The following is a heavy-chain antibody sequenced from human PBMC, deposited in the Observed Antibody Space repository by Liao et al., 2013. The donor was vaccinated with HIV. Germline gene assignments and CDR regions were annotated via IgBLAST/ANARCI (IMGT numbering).Heavy chain of an antibody. Sequence: QLQLQESGPGLVKPSETLSLICTVSGGSISSSNYYWGWIRQPPGKGLEWIGSIYYSGSTHYNPSLKSRVTISVDTSKNYFSLNLSSVIAADTATYYCARQIRGSSYGPFDYWGQGILVTVSS. CDR1: GGSISSSNYY. CDR2: IYYSGST. CDR3: ARQIRGSSYGPFDY. V-gene: IGHV4-39*07. J-gene: IGHJ4*02. D-gene: IGHD5-18*01.